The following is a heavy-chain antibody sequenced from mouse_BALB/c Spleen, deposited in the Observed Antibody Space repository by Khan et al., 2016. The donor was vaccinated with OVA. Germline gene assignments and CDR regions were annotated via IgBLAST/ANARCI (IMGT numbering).Heavy chain of an antibody. CDR1: GYSITSGYY. Sequence: EVKLEVSGPGLVKPSQSLSLTCSVTGYSITSGYYWNWIRQFPGNKLEWMAYISYDGRNKYNPSLKNRVSITRDTSKNQFFLKWNSVTTEDTATYYCAREERYYAMAYWGQGTSVTVSS. CDR3: AREERYYAMAY. V-gene: IGHV3-6*02. CDR2: ISYDGRN. J-gene: IGHJ4*01.